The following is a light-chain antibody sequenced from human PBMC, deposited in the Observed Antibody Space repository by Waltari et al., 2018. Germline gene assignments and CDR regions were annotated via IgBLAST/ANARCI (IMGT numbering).Light chain of an antibody. CDR1: SSDVGSINL. CDR3: CSYAGSSGV. CDR2: EGS. V-gene: IGLV2-23*01. Sequence: QSALTQPASVSGPPGQSLPISCTGTSSDVGSINLVSWYQQHPGKAPKLMIYEGSKRPSGVSNRFSGSKSGNTASLTISGLQAEDEADYYCCSYAGSSGVFGGGTKLTVL. J-gene: IGLJ3*02.